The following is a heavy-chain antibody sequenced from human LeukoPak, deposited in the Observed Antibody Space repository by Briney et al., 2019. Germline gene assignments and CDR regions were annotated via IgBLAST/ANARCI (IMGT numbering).Heavy chain of an antibody. V-gene: IGHV4-4*07. Sequence: NSSETLTLTCTVSGGSINSYWSWIRQPAGKGLEWIGRISGSGTITYNPALQSRLSISIDTSKNQFSLKLMSVTAADTAVYYCARDSGTTGEVKFDPWGQGTLVTVSS. CDR1: GGSINSY. J-gene: IGHJ5*02. D-gene: IGHD3-10*01. CDR2: ISGSGTI. CDR3: ARDSGTTGEVKFDP.